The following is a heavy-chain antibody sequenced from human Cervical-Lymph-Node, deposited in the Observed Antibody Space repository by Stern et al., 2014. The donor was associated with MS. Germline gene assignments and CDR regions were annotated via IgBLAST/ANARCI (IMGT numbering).Heavy chain of an antibody. D-gene: IGHD5-12*01. J-gene: IGHJ4*02. CDR3: AKGGYTGYDSQANFDY. V-gene: IGHV3-9*01. CDR2: ITGTSGIK. Sequence: EVQLVQSGGGLVQPGASMRLACVVSGLTFEDYGMHWVRPTPGEGLEWVSGITGTSGIKVYADSVKGRFTISRDNGRNSLYLQMHSLRVGDTALYYCAKGGYTGYDSQANFDYWGQGALVTVSS. CDR1: GLTFEDYG.